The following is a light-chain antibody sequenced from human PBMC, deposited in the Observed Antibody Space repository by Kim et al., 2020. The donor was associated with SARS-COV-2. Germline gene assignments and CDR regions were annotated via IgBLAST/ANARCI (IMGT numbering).Light chain of an antibody. CDR1: QSVGRSY. V-gene: IGKV3-20*01. Sequence: LSPGESAPLSCRATQSVGRSYLAWYQQKPGQAPRLLIYGASARAPGIPDRFSGSASGKDFTLTIRRLEPEDFAVYYCQQYGNSVYTFGQGTKLEI. CDR3: QQYGNSVYT. CDR2: GAS. J-gene: IGKJ2*01.